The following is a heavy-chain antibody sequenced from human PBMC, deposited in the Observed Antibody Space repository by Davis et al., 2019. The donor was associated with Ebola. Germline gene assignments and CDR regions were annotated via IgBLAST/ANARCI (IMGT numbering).Heavy chain of an antibody. CDR2: ISSNGGST. D-gene: IGHD3-10*01. CDR3: ARFGYYYGSGSYYNLLNYYYYGMDV. J-gene: IGHJ6*02. Sequence: GESLKISCAASGFTFSSYAMHWVRQAPGKGLEYVSAISSNGGSTYYANSVKGRFTISRDNSKNTLYLQMGSLRAEDMAVYYCARFGYYYGSGSYYNLLNYYYYGMDVWGQGTTVTVSS. CDR1: GFTFSSYA. V-gene: IGHV3-64*01.